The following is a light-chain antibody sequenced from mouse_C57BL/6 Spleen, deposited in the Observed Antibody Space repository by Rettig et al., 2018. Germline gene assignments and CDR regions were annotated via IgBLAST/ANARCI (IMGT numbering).Light chain of an antibody. J-gene: IGKJ1*01. V-gene: IGKV3-12*01. CDR1: KSVSTSGYSY. CDR3: QHSRELPRT. CDR2: LAS. Sequence: DIVLTQSPASLAVSLGQRATISCRASKSVSTSGYSYMHWYQQKPGQPPKLLIYLASNLESGVPARFSGSGSGTDFTLNIHPVEEDAATYYCQHSRELPRTFGGGTKLEIK.